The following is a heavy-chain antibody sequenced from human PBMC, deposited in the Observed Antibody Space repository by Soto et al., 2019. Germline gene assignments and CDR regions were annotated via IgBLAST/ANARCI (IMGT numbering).Heavy chain of an antibody. D-gene: IGHD2-2*01. CDR2: IYPGDSDT. CDR3: AKLMQSGYCSSTSCYGGWFDP. Sequence: GESLKISCKGSGYSFTSYWIGWVRQMPGKGLEWMGIIYPGDSDTRYSPSFQGQVTISADKSISTAYLKWSSLKASDTAMYYCAKLMQSGYCSSTSCYGGWFDPWGQGTLVTVSS. CDR1: GYSFTSYW. V-gene: IGHV5-51*01. J-gene: IGHJ5*02.